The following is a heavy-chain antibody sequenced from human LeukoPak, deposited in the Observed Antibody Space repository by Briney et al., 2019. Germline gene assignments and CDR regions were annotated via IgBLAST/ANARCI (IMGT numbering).Heavy chain of an antibody. J-gene: IGHJ6*02. CDR3: ARLAALGPNVFYGMDV. V-gene: IGHV4-39*07. CDR2: IYYSGST. D-gene: IGHD1-26*01. Sequence: SETLSLTCTVSGGSISSSGYYWGWIRQPPGKGLEWIGNIYYSGSTYYNPSLKSRVTMSVDTSKNQFSLELSSVTAADTAVFYCARLAALGPNVFYGMDVWGQGTTVTVSS. CDR1: GGSISSSGYY.